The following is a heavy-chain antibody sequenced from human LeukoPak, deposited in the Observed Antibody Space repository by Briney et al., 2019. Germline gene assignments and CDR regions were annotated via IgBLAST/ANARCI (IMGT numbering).Heavy chain of an antibody. V-gene: IGHV3-74*01. J-gene: IGHJ3*02. CDR2: INSDGSST. CDR3: ARTTVTTSAFDI. Sequence: GGSLRLSCVASGFAFRNYWMYWVRQGPGKGLVWVSRINSDGSSTSYADSVKGRFTISRDNAKNTLYLQMNSLRAEDTALYYCARTTVTTSAFDIWGQGTMVTVSS. D-gene: IGHD4-17*01. CDR1: GFAFRNYW.